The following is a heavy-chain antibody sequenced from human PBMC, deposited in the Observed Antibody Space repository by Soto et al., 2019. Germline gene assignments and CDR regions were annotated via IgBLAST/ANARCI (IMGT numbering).Heavy chain of an antibody. D-gene: IGHD6-13*01. CDR3: ARVRILSAAGNLDY. CDR1: GGTFSSYA. Sequence: ASVKVSCKASGGTFSSYAISWVRQAPGQGLEWMGGIIPIFGTANYAQKFQGRVTITADESTSTAYMELSSLRSEDTAVYCCARVRILSAAGNLDYWGQGTLVTVSS. CDR2: IIPIFGTA. J-gene: IGHJ4*02. V-gene: IGHV1-69*13.